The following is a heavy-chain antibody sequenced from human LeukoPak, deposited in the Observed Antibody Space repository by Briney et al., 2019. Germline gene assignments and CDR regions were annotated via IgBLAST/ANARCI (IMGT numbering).Heavy chain of an antibody. CDR2: ISDTGNT. Sequence: GGSLRLSCAASGFTFSSYWMSWVRQAPGKGLEWVSAISDTGNTYHADSVKGRFTISRDSSKNTLFLQMNRLRPEDAAVYYCAKAPVTTCRGALCYPFGYWGLGTLVTVSS. V-gene: IGHV3-23*01. CDR1: GFTFSSYW. D-gene: IGHD2-15*01. J-gene: IGHJ4*02. CDR3: AKAPVTTCRGALCYPFGY.